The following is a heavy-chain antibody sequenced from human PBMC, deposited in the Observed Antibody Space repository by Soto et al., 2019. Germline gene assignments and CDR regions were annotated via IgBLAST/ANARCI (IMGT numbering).Heavy chain of an antibody. CDR2: IKSKTDGGTT. Sequence: PGESLKISCAASGFTFSNAWMSWVRQAPGKGLEWVGRIKSKTDGGTTDYAAPVKGRFTISRDDSKNTLYLQMNSLKTEDTAVYYCTTAIVVVPAGAYYYMDVWGKGTTVTVSS. J-gene: IGHJ6*03. CDR1: GFTFSNAW. V-gene: IGHV3-15*01. CDR3: TTAIVVVPAGAYYYMDV. D-gene: IGHD2-2*01.